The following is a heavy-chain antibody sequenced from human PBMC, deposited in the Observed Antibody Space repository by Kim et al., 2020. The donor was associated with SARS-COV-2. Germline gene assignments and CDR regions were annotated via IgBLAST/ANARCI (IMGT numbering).Heavy chain of an antibody. V-gene: IGHV4-39*01. CDR3: AKHYGQQLVKYGMDV. CDR1: GGSISSSSYY. J-gene: IGHJ6*02. CDR2: MYHSGST. Sequence: SETLSLTCTVSGGSISSSSYYWGWIRQSPGKGLEWIGSMYHSGSTYYNPSLKSRLTISVDTSKNQFSLKLSSVTAADTAVYYCAKHYGQQLVKYGMDVWGQGTTGTVSS. D-gene: IGHD6-13*01.